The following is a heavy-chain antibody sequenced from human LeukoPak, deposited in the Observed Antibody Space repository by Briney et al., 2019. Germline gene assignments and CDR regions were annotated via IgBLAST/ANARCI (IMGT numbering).Heavy chain of an antibody. CDR2: IRYDGSNK. D-gene: IGHD3-16*02. CDR1: GFTFSSYG. Sequence: PGGSLRLSCAASGFTFSSYGMHWVRQAPGKGLEWVAFIRYDGSNKYYADSVKGRFTISRDNSKNTLYLQMNSLRAEDTAVYYCAKDSPPVSLPDSGYFDYWGQGTLVTVSS. CDR3: AKDSPPVSLPDSGYFDY. J-gene: IGHJ4*02. V-gene: IGHV3-30*02.